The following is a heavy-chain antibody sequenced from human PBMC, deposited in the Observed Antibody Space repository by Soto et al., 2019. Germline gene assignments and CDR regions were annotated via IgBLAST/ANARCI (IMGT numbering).Heavy chain of an antibody. J-gene: IGHJ3*02. CDR1: GGSISSSNW. CDR2: IYHSGST. CDR3: ASSLWGQGAALGGGAFDI. V-gene: IGHV4-4*02. D-gene: IGHD2-15*01. Sequence: PSETLSLTCAVFGGSISSSNWWSWVRQPPGKGLEWIGEIYHSGSTNYNPSLKSRVTISVDKSKNQFSLKLSSVTAADTAVYYCASSLWGQGAALGGGAFDIWGQGTMVTVSS.